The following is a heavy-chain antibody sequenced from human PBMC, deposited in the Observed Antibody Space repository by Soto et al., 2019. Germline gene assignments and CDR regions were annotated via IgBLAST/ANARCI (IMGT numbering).Heavy chain of an antibody. D-gene: IGHD6-19*01. Sequence: SQTLSLTCAISWDSVSSNSAGWNWIRQSPSRGLEWLGRTYYRYKSYNDYAVSVKSRITINPDTSKNQFSLQLNSVTPQYTSVYYCARNYRYTSGWYAENYCDYWGQGTLVTVSS. V-gene: IGHV6-1*01. CDR1: WDSVSSNSAG. CDR3: ARNYRYTSGWYAENYCDY. CDR2: TYYRYKSYN. J-gene: IGHJ4*02.